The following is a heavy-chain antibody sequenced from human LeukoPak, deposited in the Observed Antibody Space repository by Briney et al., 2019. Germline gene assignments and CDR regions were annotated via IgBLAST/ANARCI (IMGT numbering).Heavy chain of an antibody. CDR1: AFTVSSNS. CDR2: LYSGGYT. V-gene: IGHV3-66*02. Sequence: GGSLRLSCAASAFTVSSNSMNWVRQAPGKGLEWVSVLYSGGYTYYADSVRGRFTLSRDNSKNTLYLQINSLRPEDTAVYYCARELHGIDAGGQGTLVTVSS. J-gene: IGHJ5*02. CDR3: ARELHGIDA. D-gene: IGHD2-15*01.